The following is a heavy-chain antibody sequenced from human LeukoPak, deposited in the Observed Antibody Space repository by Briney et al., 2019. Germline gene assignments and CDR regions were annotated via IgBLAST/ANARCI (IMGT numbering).Heavy chain of an antibody. D-gene: IGHD6-6*01. CDR3: AKDLYSSSHYYYYYMDV. Sequence: GGSLRLSCAASGFTFSSYGMHWVRQAPGKGLEWVAVIWYDGSNKYYADSVKGRFTISRDNSKSTLYLQMNSLRAEDTAVYYCAKDLYSSSHYYYYYMDVWGKGTTVTVSS. CDR1: GFTFSSYG. V-gene: IGHV3-33*06. J-gene: IGHJ6*03. CDR2: IWYDGSNK.